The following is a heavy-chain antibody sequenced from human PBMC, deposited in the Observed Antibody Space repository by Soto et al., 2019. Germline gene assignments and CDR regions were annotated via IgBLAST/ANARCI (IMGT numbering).Heavy chain of an antibody. CDR3: ASRTTGTTAPRVDY. J-gene: IGHJ4*02. D-gene: IGHD1-1*01. Sequence: PSETLSLTCAVYGGSFSGYYWSWIRQPPGKGLEWIGEINHSGSTNYNPSLKSRVTISVDTSKNQFSLKLSSVTAADTAVYYCASRTTGTTAPRVDYWGQGTLVTVS. CDR1: GGSFSGYY. V-gene: IGHV4-34*01. CDR2: INHSGST.